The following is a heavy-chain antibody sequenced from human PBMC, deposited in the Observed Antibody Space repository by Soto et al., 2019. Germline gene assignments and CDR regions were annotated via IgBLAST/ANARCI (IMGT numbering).Heavy chain of an antibody. CDR2: ITSGSSYI. CDR3: ARSSFDY. CDR1: GFTFSGYT. Sequence: GGSLRLSCAASGFTFSGYTMNWVRQAPGKGLEWVSSITSGSSYIYYADSVKGRFTISRDNAKNSLYLQINSLRAEDTAMYYCARSSFDYWGQGTLVTVSS. V-gene: IGHV3-21*01. J-gene: IGHJ4*02.